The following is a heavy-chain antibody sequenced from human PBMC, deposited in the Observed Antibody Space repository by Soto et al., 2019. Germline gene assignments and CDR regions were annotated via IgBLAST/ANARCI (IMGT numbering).Heavy chain of an antibody. Sequence: GGSLRLSCAASGFTFSSYAMSWVRQAPGKGLGWVSAISSSGGSTFYADTVKGRFTISRDNSRNTLYLQMNSLRAEDTAIYYCAKYQPMTQPRPYFDYWGQGTLVTVSS. D-gene: IGHD3-22*01. CDR3: AKYQPMTQPRPYFDY. J-gene: IGHJ4*02. CDR1: GFTFSSYA. V-gene: IGHV3-23*01. CDR2: ISSSGGST.